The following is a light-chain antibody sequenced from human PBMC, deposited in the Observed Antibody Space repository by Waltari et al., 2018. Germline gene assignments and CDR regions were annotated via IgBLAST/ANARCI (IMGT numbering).Light chain of an antibody. V-gene: IGLV1-44*01. CDR1: SSNIESNP. J-gene: IGLJ2*01. CDR3: ASWDYSLNGVV. CDR2: SNR. Sequence: QPVVTQPPSASGTPGQRVTISCSGSSSNIESNPVNWYQQLPGRAPRLLIYSNRHRPSGVPDRFSASTSGKSASLAISGLQSDDGGNYYCASWDYSLNGVVYGGGTKLTVL.